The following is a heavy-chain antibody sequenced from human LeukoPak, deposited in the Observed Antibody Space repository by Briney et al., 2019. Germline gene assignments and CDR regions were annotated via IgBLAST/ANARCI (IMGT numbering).Heavy chain of an antibody. CDR2: IWYDGSNI. J-gene: IGHJ6*03. Sequence: HSGRSLTLSCAVSGFMFSDYGMHWVRQAPGKGLEWVADIWYDGSNIFYADSVKGRFTISRDNSKNALYLQMNSLRAEDTADYYCAKEGDSGETLYYYYMDVWGNGTTVTVSS. CDR1: GFMFSDYG. CDR3: AKEGDSGETLYYYYMDV. V-gene: IGHV3-33*06. D-gene: IGHD6-19*01.